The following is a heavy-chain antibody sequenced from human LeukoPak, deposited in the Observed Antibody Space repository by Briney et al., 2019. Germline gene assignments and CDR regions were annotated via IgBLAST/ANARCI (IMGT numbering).Heavy chain of an antibody. Sequence: ASVKVSCKASGYTFTGYYMHWVRQAPGQGLEWMGWINPNSGGTNYVQKFQGRVTMTRDTSISTAYMELSRLRSDDTAVYYCARDRFLKTGFDPWGQGTLVTVSS. D-gene: IGHD3-16*01. CDR2: INPNSGGT. CDR3: ARDRFLKTGFDP. J-gene: IGHJ5*02. V-gene: IGHV1-2*02. CDR1: GYTFTGYY.